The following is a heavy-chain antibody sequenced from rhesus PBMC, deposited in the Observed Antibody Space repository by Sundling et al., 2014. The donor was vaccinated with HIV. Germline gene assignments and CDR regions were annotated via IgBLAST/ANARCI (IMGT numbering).Heavy chain of an antibody. J-gene: IGHJ6*01. D-gene: IGHD5-42*01. V-gene: IGHV4S2*01. CDR3: ARDRGYSGYGYSGLDS. Sequence: QVQLQESGPGLVKPSETLPLTCAVSGASISSNYWSWIRQAPGKGLEWIGRIYGSGGSTDYNPSLKSRVTISIDTSKNQFSLKLSSVTAADTAVYYCARDRGYSGYGYSGLDSWGQGVVVTVSS. CDR1: GASISSNY. CDR2: IYGSGGST.